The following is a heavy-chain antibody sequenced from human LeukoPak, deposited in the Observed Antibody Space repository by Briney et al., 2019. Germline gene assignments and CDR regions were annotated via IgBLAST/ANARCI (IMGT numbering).Heavy chain of an antibody. Sequence: PSETLSLTCAVYGGSFSGYYWSWIRQPPGKGLEWIGEINHSGSTNYNPPLKSRVTISVDTSKNQFSLKLSSVTAADTAVYYCARGNWKRTFDIWGQGTMVTVSS. CDR1: GGSFSGYY. CDR3: ARGNWKRTFDI. J-gene: IGHJ3*02. D-gene: IGHD1-20*01. V-gene: IGHV4-34*01. CDR2: INHSGST.